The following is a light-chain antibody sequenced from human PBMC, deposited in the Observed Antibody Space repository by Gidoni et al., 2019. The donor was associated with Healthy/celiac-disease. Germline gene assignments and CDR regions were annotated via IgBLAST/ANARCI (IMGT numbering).Light chain of an antibody. CDR2: GAS. J-gene: IGKJ3*01. Sequence: EIVFTQSPGTLSLSPGERATLSCRASQSVSSNYLAWYQQKPGQAPRLLIYGASSRATGIPDRFSGSGSGTDFTLTISRLEPEDFAVYYCQQYGSSPFTFGPXTKVDIK. CDR1: QSVSSNY. V-gene: IGKV3-20*01. CDR3: QQYGSSPFT.